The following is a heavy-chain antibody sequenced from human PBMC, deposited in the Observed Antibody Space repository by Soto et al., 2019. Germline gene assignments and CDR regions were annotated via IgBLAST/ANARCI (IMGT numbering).Heavy chain of an antibody. D-gene: IGHD6-6*01. V-gene: IGHV1-69*13. Sequence: SVKVSCKASGCTFSSYAISWVRQAPGQGLEWMGGIIPIFGTANYAQKFQGRVTITADESTSTAYMELSSLRSEDTAVYYCARDLHYSSSPPFFGYWGQGTLVTVSS. CDR3: ARDLHYSSSPPFFGY. CDR2: IIPIFGTA. J-gene: IGHJ4*02. CDR1: GCTFSSYA.